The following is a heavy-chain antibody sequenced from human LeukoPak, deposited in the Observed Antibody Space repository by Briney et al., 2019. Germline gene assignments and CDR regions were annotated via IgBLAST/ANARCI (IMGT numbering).Heavy chain of an antibody. CDR1: EFTFSHHW. J-gene: IGHJ6*03. D-gene: IGHD3-9*01. V-gene: IGHV3-7*01. CDR2: IKQDGSET. Sequence: GGSLRLSCAASEFTFSHHWMTWVRQAPGKGLELVANIKQDGSETYYVDSVKGRFTISRDNAKNSLDMRMNSLRVEDTAVYYCARGPILRHFDYYMDVWGKGTTVIISS. CDR3: ARGPILRHFDYYMDV.